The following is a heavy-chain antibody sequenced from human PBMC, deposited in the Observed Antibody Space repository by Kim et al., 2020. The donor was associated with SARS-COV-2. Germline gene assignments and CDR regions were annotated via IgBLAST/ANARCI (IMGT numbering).Heavy chain of an antibody. Sequence: SETLSLTCAVYGGSFSGYYWSWIRQPPGKGLEWIGEINHSGSTNYNPSLKSRVTISVDPSKNQFSLKLSSLTAADTAVFYCARTPLGGSGSYSSEYYFD. CDR3: ARTPLGGSGSYSSEYYFD. J-gene: IGHJ4*01. CDR1: GGSFSGYY. D-gene: IGHD3-10*01. CDR2: INHSGST. V-gene: IGHV4-34*01.